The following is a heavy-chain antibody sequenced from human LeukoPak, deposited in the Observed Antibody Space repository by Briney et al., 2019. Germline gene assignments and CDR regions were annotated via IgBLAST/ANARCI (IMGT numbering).Heavy chain of an antibody. CDR1: GGSFSGYY. CDR2: INHSGST. D-gene: IGHD1-26*01. V-gene: IGHV4-34*01. CDR3: ARGVIVGATFFDY. J-gene: IGHJ4*02. Sequence: SETLSLTCAVYGGSFSGYYWSWIRQPPGKGLEWIGEINHSGSTNYNPSLKRRVTISVDTSKNQFSLKLSSVTAADTAVYYCARGVIVGATFFDYWGQGTLVTVSS.